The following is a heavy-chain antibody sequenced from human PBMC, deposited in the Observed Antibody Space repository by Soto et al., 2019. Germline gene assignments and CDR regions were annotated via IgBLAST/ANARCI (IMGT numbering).Heavy chain of an antibody. Sequence: SETLSLTCTVSGGSISSYYWSWIRQPPGKGLEWIGYIYYSGSTNYNPSLKSRVTISVDTSKNQFSLKLSSVTAADTAVYYCARGNNWNANWGQGTLVTVSS. J-gene: IGHJ5*02. CDR3: ARGNNWNAN. CDR1: GGSISSYY. CDR2: IYYSGST. V-gene: IGHV4-59*01.